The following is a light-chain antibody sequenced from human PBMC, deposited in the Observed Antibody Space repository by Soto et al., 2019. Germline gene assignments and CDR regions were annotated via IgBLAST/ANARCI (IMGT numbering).Light chain of an antibody. CDR3: QSYDSSLSAYV. CDR2: GNS. CDR1: GSNIGAGYD. V-gene: IGLV1-40*01. Sequence: QSVLTQPPAVSGAPGQRVTVSCTGSGSNIGAGYDVQWYQQLPGTAPKLLIYGNSNRPSGVPDRFSGSKSDTSASLAITGLQAEDEADYYCQSYDSSLSAYVFGTGSKVTVL. J-gene: IGLJ1*01.